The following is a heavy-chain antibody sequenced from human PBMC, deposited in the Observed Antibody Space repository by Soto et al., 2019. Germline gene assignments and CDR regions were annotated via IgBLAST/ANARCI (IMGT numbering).Heavy chain of an antibody. CDR1: SDSISRSSYF. V-gene: IGHV4-39*01. Sequence: SDTLSLTCTVSSDSISRSSYFWGWVRQPPGKGLEWIASFSYGGSTYYNPSLKSRVTISVDTSKNQFSLKLTSVTASDTAVYYCARSHTTLDFWGQGTLVTVSS. D-gene: IGHD1-1*01. J-gene: IGHJ4*02. CDR3: ARSHTTLDF. CDR2: FSYGGST.